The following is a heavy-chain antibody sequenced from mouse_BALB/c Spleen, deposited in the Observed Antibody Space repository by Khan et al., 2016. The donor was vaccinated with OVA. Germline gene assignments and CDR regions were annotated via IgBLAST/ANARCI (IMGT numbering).Heavy chain of an antibody. Sequence: EVELVESGGGLVKPGGSLKLSCAASGFTFSNYAMSWVRQSPEKRLEWVASIGSGDSTYYLDSVKGRFTISRDNAWNILYLQMSSLRSEDTALYYCARDYWFTYWGQGTLVTVSA. J-gene: IGHJ3*01. CDR2: IGSGDST. CDR3: ARDYWFTY. V-gene: IGHV5-6-5*01. CDR1: GFTFSNYA.